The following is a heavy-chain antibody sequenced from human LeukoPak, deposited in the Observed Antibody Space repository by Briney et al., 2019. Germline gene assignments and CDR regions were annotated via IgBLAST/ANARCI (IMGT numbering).Heavy chain of an antibody. CDR3: ARDLPFGAAGNFDY. V-gene: IGHV1-69*05. CDR1: GGTFSSYA. CDR2: IIPIFGTA. D-gene: IGHD3-3*01. J-gene: IGHJ4*02. Sequence: GASVKVSCKASGGTFSSYAISWVRQAPGQGLEWMGGIIPIFGTANYAQKFQGRVTITTDESTSTAYMELSSLRSEDTAVYYCARDLPFGAAGNFDYWGQGTLVTVSS.